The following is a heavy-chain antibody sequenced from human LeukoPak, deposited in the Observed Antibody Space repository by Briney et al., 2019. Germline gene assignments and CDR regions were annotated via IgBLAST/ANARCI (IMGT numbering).Heavy chain of an antibody. V-gene: IGHV4-4*07. CDR2: IYTSGST. J-gene: IGHJ4*02. D-gene: IGHD2-2*01. Sequence: SETLSLTCTVSGGSITSYYWTWIRQPAGKGLEWIGRIYTSGSTNYNPSLKSRVAMSVDTSKNQFSLRLSSVTAADTAVYYCARLSADSSSSRGFDYWGQGTLVTVSS. CDR1: GGSITSYY. CDR3: ARLSADSSSSRGFDY.